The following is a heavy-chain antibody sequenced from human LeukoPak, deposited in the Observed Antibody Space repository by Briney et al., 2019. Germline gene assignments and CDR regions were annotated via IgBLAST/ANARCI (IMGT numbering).Heavy chain of an antibody. D-gene: IGHD6-13*01. CDR1: GVIFSNYD. J-gene: IGHJ5*02. CDR3: ASSPAYSSSWYAIDT. V-gene: IGHV3-13*01. CDR2: VGTAGDT. Sequence: GGSLRLSCAASGVIFSNYDMHWVRQAAGKGLEWVSGVGTAGDTYYPGSVKGRFTISRENAKNSLYLHMNSLSAGDTAMYYCASSPAYSSSWYAIDTWGQGTLVTVSS.